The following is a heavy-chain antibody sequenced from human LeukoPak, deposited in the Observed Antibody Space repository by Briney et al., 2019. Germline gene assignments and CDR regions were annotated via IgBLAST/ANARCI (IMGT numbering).Heavy chain of an antibody. J-gene: IGHJ4*02. V-gene: IGHV3-23*01. CDR1: GFTFSRYG. Sequence: GGSLRLSCEASGFTFSRYGMSWVRQAPGKGLEWVSAISGSGGSTYYADSVKGRFTISRDNSKNTLYLQMNSLRAEDTAVYYCVKTIGYCSGGSCYPFDYWGQGTLVTVSS. CDR2: ISGSGGST. CDR3: VKTIGYCSGGSCYPFDY. D-gene: IGHD2-15*01.